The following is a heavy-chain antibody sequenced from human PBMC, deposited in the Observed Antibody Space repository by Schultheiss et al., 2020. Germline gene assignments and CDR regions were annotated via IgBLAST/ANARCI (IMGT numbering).Heavy chain of an antibody. J-gene: IGHJ4*02. V-gene: IGHV3-21*01. CDR1: GFTVSSDS. Sequence: GESLKISCAVSGFTVSSDSMNWVRQAPGKGLEWVSAISSSSSYIYYADSVKGRFTISIDNSKNTLYLQMNSLRVEDTAVYYCAKDRWERLLGGKIDDWGQGTLVTVSS. CDR3: AKDRWERLLGGKIDD. CDR2: ISSSSSYI. D-gene: IGHD1-26*01.